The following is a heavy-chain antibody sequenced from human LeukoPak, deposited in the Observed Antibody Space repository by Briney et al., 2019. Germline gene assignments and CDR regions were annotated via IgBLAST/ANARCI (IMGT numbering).Heavy chain of an antibody. D-gene: IGHD6-6*01. CDR1: GYTFTIYY. CDR3: ARDLSGQLGFDY. J-gene: IGHJ4*02. CDR2: INPSGGST. V-gene: IGHV1-46*01. Sequence: ASVNVSFKASGYTFTIYYMHWVRQAPGQGLEWMGIINPSGGSTSYAQKFQGRVTMTRDMSTSTVYMELSSLRSEDTAVYYCARDLSGQLGFDYWGQGTLVTVSS.